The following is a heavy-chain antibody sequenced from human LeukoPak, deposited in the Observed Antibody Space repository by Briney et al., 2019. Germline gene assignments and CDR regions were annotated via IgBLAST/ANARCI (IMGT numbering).Heavy chain of an antibody. D-gene: IGHD3-10*01. CDR1: EFTFSRYS. CDR2: ISSGGSTI. V-gene: IGHV3-48*01. CDR3: ARDFFDCGSGIYDY. Sequence: GGSLRLSCAGSEFTFSRYSMNWVRQAPGKGLEWVSHISSGGSTIYYADSVKGRFTISRDNAKKLLYLQMNSLRAEDTAVYYCARDFFDCGSGIYDYWGQGTLVTVSS. J-gene: IGHJ4*02.